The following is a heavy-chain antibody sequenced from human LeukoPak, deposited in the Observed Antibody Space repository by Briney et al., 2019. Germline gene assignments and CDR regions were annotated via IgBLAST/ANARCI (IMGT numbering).Heavy chain of an antibody. CDR3: VKDRGGSPFYGMDV. D-gene: IGHD1-26*01. Sequence: PGGSLRLSCAASGFIFSSYAMSWVRQAPGKGLEWVSATSGSGGSTYYADSVKGRFTVSRDNSRNTLYLPMNSLRAEDTAVYYCVKDRGGSPFYGMDVWGQGTTVTVSS. J-gene: IGHJ6*02. V-gene: IGHV3-23*01. CDR1: GFIFSSYA. CDR2: TSGSGGST.